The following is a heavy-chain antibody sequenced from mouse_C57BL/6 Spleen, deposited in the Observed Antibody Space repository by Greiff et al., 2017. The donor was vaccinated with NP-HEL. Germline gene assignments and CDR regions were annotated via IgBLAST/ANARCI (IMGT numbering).Heavy chain of an antibody. V-gene: IGHV1-85*01. Sequence: VQLVESGPELVKPGASVKLSCKASGYTFTSYDINWVKQRPGQGLEWIGWIYPRDGSTKYNEKFKGKATLTVDTSSSTAYMELRSLTSEDSAVYFCARHYYGNSDYAMDYWGQGTSVTVSS. CDR1: GYTFTSYD. CDR2: IYPRDGST. CDR3: ARHYYGNSDYAMDY. J-gene: IGHJ4*01. D-gene: IGHD1-1*01.